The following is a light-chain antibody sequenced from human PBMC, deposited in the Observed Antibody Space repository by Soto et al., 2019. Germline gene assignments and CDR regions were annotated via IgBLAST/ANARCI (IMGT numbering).Light chain of an antibody. J-gene: IGLJ3*02. CDR1: SSNIGSNT. CDR2: TNN. V-gene: IGLV1-44*01. CDR3: AAWDDTLNGQV. Sequence: QSVLTQPPSASGTPGQRVTISCSGSSSNIGSNTVNWYQQVSGTAPKYVIYTNNQRPSGVPARFSGSQSGTSASLAISGLQSEDEAVYYCAAWDDTLNGQVFGGGTKLTVL.